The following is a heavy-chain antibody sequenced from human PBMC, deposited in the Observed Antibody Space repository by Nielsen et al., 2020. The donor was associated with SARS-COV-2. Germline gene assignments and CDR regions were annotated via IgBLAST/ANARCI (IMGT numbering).Heavy chain of an antibody. CDR1: GGSISSYY. CDR3: ARDLYGDFFDY. Sequence: GSLRLSCTVSGGSISSYYWSWIRQPPGKGLEWIGYIYYSGSTYYNPSLKSRVTISVDTSKNQFSLKLSSVTAADTAVYYCARDLYGDFFDYWGQGTLVTVSS. CDR2: IYYSGST. V-gene: IGHV4-59*12. D-gene: IGHD4-17*01. J-gene: IGHJ4*02.